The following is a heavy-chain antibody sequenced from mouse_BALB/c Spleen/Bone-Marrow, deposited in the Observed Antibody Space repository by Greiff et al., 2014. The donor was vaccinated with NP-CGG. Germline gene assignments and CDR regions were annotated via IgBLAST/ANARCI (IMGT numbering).Heavy chain of an antibody. J-gene: IGHJ1*01. CDR1: GYTFTSYW. CDR2: IYPGDGDT. Sequence: VQLQQSGAELARPGASVKLSCKASGYTFTSYWMQWVKQRPGQGLEWIGAIYPGDGDTRYTQKFKGKATLTADKSSSTAYMQLSSLASEDSAVYYCARDFGNYGWYFDVWGAGTTVTVSS. CDR3: ARDFGNYGWYFDV. D-gene: IGHD2-1*01. V-gene: IGHV1-87*01.